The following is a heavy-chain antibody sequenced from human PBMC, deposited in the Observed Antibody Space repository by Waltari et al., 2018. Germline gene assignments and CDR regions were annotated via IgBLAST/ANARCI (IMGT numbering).Heavy chain of an antibody. CDR2: IGASGTTT. J-gene: IGHJ4*02. V-gene: IGHV3-23*01. D-gene: IGHD5-12*01. CDR3: AKDMDLVFYKVGYFDF. CDR1: GFTFRHSP. Sequence: EMQLLESGGGLVKPGGSLRLSCAGSGFTFRHSPISWVRQAPGQGLEWVAHIGASGTTTFYADSVKGRFTISRDNPNQTLFLHLTNLRAEDTALYYCAKDMDLVFYKVGYFDFWGQGTLVTVSS.